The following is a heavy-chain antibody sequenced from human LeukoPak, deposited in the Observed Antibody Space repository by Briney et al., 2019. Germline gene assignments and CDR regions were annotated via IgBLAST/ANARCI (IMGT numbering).Heavy chain of an antibody. Sequence: GGSLRLSCVASGFMFSSYGMSWVRQAPGKGLEWVSSISGFSYTTHYADSVKGRFIVSRDNSKNTLYLEMNSLRVEDTATYYCANSRGAVAGAPDYWGQGTLVTVSS. CDR1: GFMFSSYG. CDR3: ANSRGAVAGAPDY. J-gene: IGHJ4*02. D-gene: IGHD6-19*01. V-gene: IGHV3-23*01. CDR2: ISGFSYTT.